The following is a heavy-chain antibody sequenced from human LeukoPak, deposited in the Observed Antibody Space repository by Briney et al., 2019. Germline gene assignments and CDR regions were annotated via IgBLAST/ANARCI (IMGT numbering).Heavy chain of an antibody. CDR3: ARDRLGVDDFWSGYYRRWFDP. CDR2: IYYSGST. D-gene: IGHD3-3*01. J-gene: IGHJ5*02. CDR1: GGSISSGDYY. Sequence: PSETLSLTCTASGGSISSGDYYWSWIRQPPGKGLEWIGYIYYSGSTYYNPSLKSRVTISVDTSKNQFSLKLSSVTAADTAVYYCARDRLGVDDFWSGYYRRWFDPWGQGTLVTVSS. V-gene: IGHV4-30-4*01.